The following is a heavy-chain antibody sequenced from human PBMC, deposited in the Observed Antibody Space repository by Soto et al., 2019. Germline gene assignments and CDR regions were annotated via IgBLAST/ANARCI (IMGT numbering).Heavy chain of an antibody. CDR3: ARGGGTILAPLP. J-gene: IGHJ5*02. CDR1: GYTFTGYF. Sequence: QVQLVQSGAEVKKPGASVKVSCKASGYTFTGYFMHWVRQAPGQGLEWMGWINPNSGATKYAQKFQGRVTLSRDTSIRTAYMELTDLRSDDTAVYYCARGGGTILAPLPWGQGTQVTVSS. D-gene: IGHD3-3*01. CDR2: INPNSGAT. V-gene: IGHV1-2*02.